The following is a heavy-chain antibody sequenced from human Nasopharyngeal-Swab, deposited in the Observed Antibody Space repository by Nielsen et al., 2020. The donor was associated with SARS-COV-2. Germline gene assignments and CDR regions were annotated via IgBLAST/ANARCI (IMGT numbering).Heavy chain of an antibody. J-gene: IGHJ4*02. CDR2: ISTKTGAP. Sequence: ASVKVSCKASGYTFTSNVLNWVQRAPGQGPEYIGWISTKTGAPTYAQAFTGRFVISLDTSVSTTYLQISSLKADDTAVYYCARENQEYANIWIDYWGQGTQVTVSS. CDR3: ARENQEYANIWIDY. CDR1: GYTFTSNV. V-gene: IGHV7-4-1*02. D-gene: IGHD1-1*01.